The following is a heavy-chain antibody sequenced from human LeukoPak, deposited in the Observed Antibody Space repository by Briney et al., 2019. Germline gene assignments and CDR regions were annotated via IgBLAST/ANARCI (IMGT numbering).Heavy chain of an antibody. CDR1: GFTFSSYW. J-gene: IGHJ4*02. CDR3: ARVMLVVVPAAPPDY. D-gene: IGHD2-2*01. Sequence: GGSLRLSCAASGFTFSSYWMHWVRQAPGKGLVWVSRINSDGSSTSYADSVKGRFTISRDNAKNTLYLQINSLRAEDTAVYYCARVMLVVVPAAPPDYWGQGTLVTVSS. CDR2: INSDGSST. V-gene: IGHV3-74*01.